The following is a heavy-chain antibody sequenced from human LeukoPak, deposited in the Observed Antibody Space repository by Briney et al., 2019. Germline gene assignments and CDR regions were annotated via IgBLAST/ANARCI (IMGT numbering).Heavy chain of an antibody. CDR2: ISSSGSST. V-gene: IGHV3-23*01. Sequence: GGSLRLSCVASGITFSTYAMSWVRQAPGKGLEWVSVISSSGSSTYYADSVKGRFTISRDNSQNTLFLQMNSLRAEDTAVYYCAGFYYYGSGRNFDYWGQGILVTVSS. CDR1: GITFSTYA. CDR3: AGFYYYGSGRNFDY. J-gene: IGHJ4*02. D-gene: IGHD3-10*01.